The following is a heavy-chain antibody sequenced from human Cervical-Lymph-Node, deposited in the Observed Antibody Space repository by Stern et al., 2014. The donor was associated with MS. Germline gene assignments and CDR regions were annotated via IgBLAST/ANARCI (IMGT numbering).Heavy chain of an antibody. CDR1: GFTFSSYG. D-gene: IGHD2-21*01. Sequence: QVQLVQSGGGVVQPGRSLRLSCAASGFTFSSYGMHWVRQAPGKGLEWVAFIRYDGSNKNYADSVKGRITISRDNSKNMVYLQMNSLRAEDTAVYYCAREGGGEVVSAYDAIDIWGQGTMVTVSS. V-gene: IGHV3-33*01. CDR2: IRYDGSNK. CDR3: AREGGGEVVSAYDAIDI. J-gene: IGHJ3*02.